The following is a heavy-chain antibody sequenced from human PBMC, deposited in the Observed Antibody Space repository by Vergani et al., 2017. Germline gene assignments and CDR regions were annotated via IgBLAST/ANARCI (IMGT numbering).Heavy chain of an antibody. Sequence: EVQLLESGGGLVQPGGSLRLSCAASGFTFSSYAMSWVRQAPGKGLEWFSAISGSGGSTYYADSVKGRFTISRDNSKNTLYLQMNSLRAEDTAVYYCAKGLNGVGCSSTSCYRNYYYYMDVWGKGTTVTVSS. V-gene: IGHV3-23*01. CDR1: GFTFSSYA. J-gene: IGHJ6*03. CDR3: AKGLNGVGCSSTSCYRNYYYYMDV. CDR2: ISGSGGST. D-gene: IGHD2-2*01.